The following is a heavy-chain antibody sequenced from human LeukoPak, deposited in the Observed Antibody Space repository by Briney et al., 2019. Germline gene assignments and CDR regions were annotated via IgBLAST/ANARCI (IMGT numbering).Heavy chain of an antibody. CDR3: ARWYSSGWAFDY. CDR2: IHYSGNT. Sequence: SETLSLTCTVSGGTISNYYWNWIRQPPGKGLEWVGYIHYSGNTKCNSSLKSRATTSVDTSKNQFSLKLSSVTAADTAVYYCARWYSSGWAFDYWGQGTLVTVSS. D-gene: IGHD6-19*01. CDR1: GGTISNYY. J-gene: IGHJ4*02. V-gene: IGHV4-59*08.